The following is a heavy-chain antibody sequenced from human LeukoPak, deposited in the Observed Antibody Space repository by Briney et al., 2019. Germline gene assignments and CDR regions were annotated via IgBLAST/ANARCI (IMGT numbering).Heavy chain of an antibody. D-gene: IGHD6-13*01. CDR1: GGSFSGYY. J-gene: IGHJ6*03. V-gene: IGHV4-34*01. Sequence: PSETLSLTCAVYGGSFSGYYWSWIRQPPGKGLEWIGEINHSGSTNYNPSLKSRVTISVDTSKNQFSLKLSSVTAADTAVYYCASENSSSWYYYYYYCMDVWGKGTTVTVSS. CDR2: INHSGST. CDR3: ASENSSSWYYYYYYCMDV.